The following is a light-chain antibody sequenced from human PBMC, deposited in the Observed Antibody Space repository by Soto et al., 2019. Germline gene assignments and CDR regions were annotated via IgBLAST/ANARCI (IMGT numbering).Light chain of an antibody. Sequence: EIVLTQSPATLSLSPGERATLSCRSSQSVNDYLAWYQQKPGQAPRLLIYGASNRATGIPVRFSGSGSGTDFTLTISSLEPEDFAVYYCQHRGRWPRTFGQGTKLEIK. J-gene: IGKJ2*01. CDR3: QHRGRWPRT. CDR2: GAS. V-gene: IGKV3-11*01. CDR1: QSVNDY.